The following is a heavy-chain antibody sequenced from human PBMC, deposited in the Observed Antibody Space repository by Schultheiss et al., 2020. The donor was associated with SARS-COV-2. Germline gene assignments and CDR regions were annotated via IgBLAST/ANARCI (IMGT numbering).Heavy chain of an antibody. J-gene: IGHJ4*02. V-gene: IGHV3-23*01. D-gene: IGHD3-10*01. Sequence: GGSLRLSCAASGFTVSSNYMSWVRQAPGKGLEWVSAISGSGGSTYYADSVRGRFTISRDNAKNSLFLQMNSLRAEDTAVYYCAVGSSYWGQGTLVTVSS. CDR2: ISGSGGST. CDR3: AVGSSY. CDR1: GFTVSSNY.